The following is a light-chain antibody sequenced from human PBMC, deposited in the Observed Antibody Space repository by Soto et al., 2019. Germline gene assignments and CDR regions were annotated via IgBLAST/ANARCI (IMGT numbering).Light chain of an antibody. V-gene: IGKV3-20*01. CDR3: QQYGSSPPSIT. J-gene: IGKJ5*01. CDR2: GAS. CDR1: QSVSNNY. Sequence: EIVLTQSPGTLSLSPGERATLSCRASQSVSNNYLAWYQQKPGQAPRVLIHGASSRATGIPDRFSGSGSGKDFTLTISRLEPEDFAVYYCQQYGSSPPSITFGQGTRLEIK.